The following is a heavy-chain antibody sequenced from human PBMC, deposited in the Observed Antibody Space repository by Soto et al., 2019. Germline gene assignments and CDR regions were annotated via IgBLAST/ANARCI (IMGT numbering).Heavy chain of an antibody. D-gene: IGHD3-16*01. V-gene: IGHV4-31*03. J-gene: IGHJ5*02. CDR3: VSSGAREGDWFDP. CDR2: FYYSGIT. Sequence: QVQLQESGPGVVKTSQTLSLTCTVSGGSIRRRGYYWSWIRHRPGEGLQWIGFFYYSGITDYNPSLRSRAVISADTSNNQVFLQLSSVTAADTAVYYCVSSGAREGDWFDPWGQGTLVTVSS. CDR1: GGSIRRRGYY.